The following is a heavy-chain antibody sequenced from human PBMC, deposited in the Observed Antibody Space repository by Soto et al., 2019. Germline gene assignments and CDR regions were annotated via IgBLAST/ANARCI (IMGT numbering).Heavy chain of an antibody. J-gene: IGHJ5*02. CDR1: VGSFSGYY. CDR3: ARSGAARFFGP. D-gene: IGHD6-6*01. CDR2: INHSGST. Sequence: SETLSLTCAVYVGSFSGYYWSWIRQPPGKGLEWIGEINHSGSTNYNPSLKSRVTISVDTSKNQFSLKLSSVTAADTAVYYCARSGAARFFGPWGQGTLVTVSS. V-gene: IGHV4-34*01.